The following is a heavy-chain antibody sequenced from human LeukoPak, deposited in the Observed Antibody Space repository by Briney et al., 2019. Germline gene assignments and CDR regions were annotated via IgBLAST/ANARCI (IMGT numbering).Heavy chain of an antibody. CDR3: ALGLGEPQDACAI. CDR2: IYHSGST. V-gene: IGHV4-30-2*01. J-gene: IGHJ3*02. D-gene: IGHD3-10*01. Sequence: PSQTLSLTCAVSSGSISRGGSSWSWTRQPPRKGLEWVEYIYHSGSTYYNPSLKSRFTISVASSKNQFSLKLSCVAAAVTAVYSCALGLGEPQDACAIGGKGTRVPVP. CDR1: SGSISRGGSS.